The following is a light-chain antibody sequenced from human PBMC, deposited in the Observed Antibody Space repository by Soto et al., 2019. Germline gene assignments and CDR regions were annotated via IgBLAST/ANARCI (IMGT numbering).Light chain of an antibody. V-gene: IGKV3-11*01. CDR2: DAS. Sequence: EIVLTQSPATLSLSPGERVTLSCRASQSFSSYLAWYQQKPGQAPRLLIYDASKRATGIPARFSGRGSGTEFTLTIRSLEPEDVEVYSCQQRSNWPPVITFGQGTRLEIK. CDR1: QSFSSY. CDR3: QQRSNWPPVIT. J-gene: IGKJ5*01.